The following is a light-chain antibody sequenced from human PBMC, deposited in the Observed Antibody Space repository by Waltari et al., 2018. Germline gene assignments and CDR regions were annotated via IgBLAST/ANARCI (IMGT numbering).Light chain of an antibody. J-gene: IGLJ1*01. CDR3: AAWDDSLNGLS. CDR1: GPNIGINT. V-gene: IGLV1-44*01. Sequence: QSVLTQPPSASGPPGQRVTISFSGSGPNIGINTVTWYQQLPGTAPKLLIYNDNQRPSGVPDRFSGSKSGSSASLAISGLQSDDEANYYCAAWDDSLNGLSFGTGTRVTVL. CDR2: NDN.